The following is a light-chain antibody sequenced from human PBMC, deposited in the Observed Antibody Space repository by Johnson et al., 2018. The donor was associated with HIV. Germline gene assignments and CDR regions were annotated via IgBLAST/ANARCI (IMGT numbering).Light chain of an antibody. CDR2: ENN. Sequence: QSVLTQPPSVSVAPGQKVTISCSGSSSNIGNNYVSWYQQLPGTAPKLLIYENNKRPSGIPDRFSGSKSGTSATLDITGLQTGDDGDYYCESWDRSLSAGVFGTGTKVTVL. CDR1: SSNIGNNY. CDR3: ESWDRSLSAGV. J-gene: IGLJ1*01. V-gene: IGLV1-51*01.